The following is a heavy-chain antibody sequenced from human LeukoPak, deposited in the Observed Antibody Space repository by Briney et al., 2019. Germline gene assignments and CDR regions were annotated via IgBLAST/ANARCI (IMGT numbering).Heavy chain of an antibody. V-gene: IGHV3-23*01. D-gene: IGHD3-10*01. J-gene: IGHJ4*02. CDR2: ISGSGGST. Sequence: PGGSLRLSCAASGFTFSSYAMSWVRQAPGKGLGWVSAISGSGGSTYYADSVKGRFTISRDNSKNTPYLQMNSLRAEDTAVYYCAKEGQRSSGSYYVYWGQGTLVTVSS. CDR1: GFTFSSYA. CDR3: AKEGQRSSGSYYVY.